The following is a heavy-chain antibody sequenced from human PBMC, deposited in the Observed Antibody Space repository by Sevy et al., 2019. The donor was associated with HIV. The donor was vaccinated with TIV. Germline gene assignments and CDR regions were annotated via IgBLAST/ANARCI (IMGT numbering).Heavy chain of an antibody. D-gene: IGHD2-2*01. V-gene: IGHV4-39*01. CDR2: IYYSGST. Sequence: SETLSLTCTVSGGSISSSSYYWGWIRQPPGKGLEGIGSIYYSGSTYYTPSLKSRVTISVDTSKTQFSLKLSSVTAADTAVYYCAGLGYCSSTSCYGAYYYGMDVWGQGTTVTVSS. J-gene: IGHJ6*02. CDR3: AGLGYCSSTSCYGAYYYGMDV. CDR1: GGSISSSSYY.